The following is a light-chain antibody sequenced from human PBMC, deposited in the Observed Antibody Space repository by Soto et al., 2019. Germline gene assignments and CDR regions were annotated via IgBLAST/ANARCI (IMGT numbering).Light chain of an antibody. CDR2: AAS. Sequence: EIVLTQSPGTLSLSPGDRATLSCRASQSVSSNFLAWYQQKPGQAPRLLIYAASSRATGIPDRFSGSGSGTDFTLTISRLEPEDFAVYWCQQYDSSPRTFGQGTKVEIK. CDR1: QSVSSNF. V-gene: IGKV3-20*01. J-gene: IGKJ1*01. CDR3: QQYDSSPRT.